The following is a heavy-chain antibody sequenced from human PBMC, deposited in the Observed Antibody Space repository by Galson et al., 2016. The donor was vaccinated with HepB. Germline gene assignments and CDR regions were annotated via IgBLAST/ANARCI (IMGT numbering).Heavy chain of an antibody. V-gene: IGHV3-11*04. CDR2: ISRSGSSI. J-gene: IGHJ4*02. CDR3: ARGRWDIVVEPAAYDY. CDR1: GFTFSDNY. D-gene: IGHD2-2*01. Sequence: SLRLSCAASGFTFSDNYMPWIRQAPGHGLEWVAFISRSGSSIYYADSVKGRFTISRDNAKTSLFLQMNSLRAEDTAVYYCARGRWDIVVEPAAYDYWGQGTLVAVSS.